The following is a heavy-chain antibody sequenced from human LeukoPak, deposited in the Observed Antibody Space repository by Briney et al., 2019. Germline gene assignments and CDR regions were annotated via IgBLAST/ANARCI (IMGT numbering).Heavy chain of an antibody. D-gene: IGHD6-6*01. Sequence: SETLSLTCSVSGGPISSYYGSWLRQPPGKGLEWIGHIYNSGSTNYNPSLKSRVTISVDTSKHQFSLKLSSVTAADTAVYYCARLYTSFRAFDIWGQGTMVTVSS. CDR1: GGPISSYY. CDR3: ARLYTSFRAFDI. J-gene: IGHJ3*02. CDR2: IYNSGST. V-gene: IGHV4-59*12.